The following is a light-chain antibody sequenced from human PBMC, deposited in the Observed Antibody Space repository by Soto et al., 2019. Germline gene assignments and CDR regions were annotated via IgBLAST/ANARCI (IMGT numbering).Light chain of an antibody. V-gene: IGKV3-20*01. CDR2: AAS. CDR1: LSVTSSY. Sequence: EIVLTQSPGTLSLSPGERATLSCRASLSVTSSYLAWYQQKPGQAPRLLIYAASSRATGIPDRFSGSGSGTEFTLTISRLEREDFGVYYCQQYGSSPRTFGQGTKLEIK. J-gene: IGKJ2*01. CDR3: QQYGSSPRT.